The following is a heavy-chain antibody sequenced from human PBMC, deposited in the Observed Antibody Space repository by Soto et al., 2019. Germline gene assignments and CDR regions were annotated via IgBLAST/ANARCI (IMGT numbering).Heavy chain of an antibody. CDR3: ARGGQHAYNWFDP. D-gene: IGHD6-13*01. CDR2: ISSSSSTI. V-gene: IGHV3-48*01. CDR1: GFTFSSYS. J-gene: IGHJ5*02. Sequence: PGGSLRLSCAASGFTFSSYSMNWVRQAPGKGLEWVSYISSSSSTIYYADSVKGRFTISRDNAKNSLYLQMNSLRAEDTAVYYCARGGQHAYNWFDPWGQGTLVTVSS.